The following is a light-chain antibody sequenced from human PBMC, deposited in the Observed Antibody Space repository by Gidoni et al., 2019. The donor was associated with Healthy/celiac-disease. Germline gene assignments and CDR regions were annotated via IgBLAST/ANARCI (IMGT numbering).Light chain of an antibody. CDR1: PSVSSY. CDR2: DAS. V-gene: IGKV3-11*01. CDR3: QQRSNWPPRIT. J-gene: IGKJ5*01. Sequence: EIVLTQSPATLSWSPGERATLSCRASPSVSSYLAWYQQKPGQAPRLLIYDASNRATGIPARFSGSGSGTDFTLTISSLEPEDFAVYYCQQRSNWPPRITFGQGTRLEIK.